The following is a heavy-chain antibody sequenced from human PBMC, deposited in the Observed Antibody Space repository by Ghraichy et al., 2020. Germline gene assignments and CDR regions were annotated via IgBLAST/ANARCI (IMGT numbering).Heavy chain of an antibody. V-gene: IGHV3-74*01. CDR3: IRDFQEPYSGDYKGWYDS. CDR1: GFSFGSYW. CDR2: INTLSSET. Sequence: GSLRLSCVASGFSFGSYWMQWVRQVLGKGLVWVSYINTLSSETGYADSVEGRFIISRDNAKNTLYLQMNSLRAEDTAVYYCIRDFQEPYSGDYKGWYDSWGHGTLVSVSS. D-gene: IGHD1-26*01. J-gene: IGHJ5*01.